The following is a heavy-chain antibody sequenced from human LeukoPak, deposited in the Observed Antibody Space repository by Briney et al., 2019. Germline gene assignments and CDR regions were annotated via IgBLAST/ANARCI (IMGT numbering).Heavy chain of an antibody. CDR2: INHSGST. Sequence: SETLTLTCAVSGYSISSGYYWGWIRQPPGKGLEWIGEINHSGSTNYNPSLKSRVTISVDTSKNQFSLKLSSVTAADTAVYYCARGLFQHPTVTLYYFDYWGQGTLVTVSS. V-gene: IGHV4-38-2*01. D-gene: IGHD4-11*01. CDR3: ARGLFQHPTVTLYYFDY. CDR1: GYSISSGYY. J-gene: IGHJ4*02.